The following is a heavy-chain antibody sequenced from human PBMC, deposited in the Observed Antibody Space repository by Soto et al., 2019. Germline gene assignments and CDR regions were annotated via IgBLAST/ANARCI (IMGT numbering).Heavy chain of an antibody. Sequence: SETLSLTCTVSGGSISSSSYYWGWIRQPPGKGLEWIGSIYYSGSTYYNPSLKSRVTISVDTSKNQFSLKLSSVTAADTAVYYCARLSIPGPAHYWGQGTLVTVSS. CDR3: ARLSIPGPAHY. CDR1: GGSISSSSYY. CDR2: IYYSGST. J-gene: IGHJ4*02. V-gene: IGHV4-39*01.